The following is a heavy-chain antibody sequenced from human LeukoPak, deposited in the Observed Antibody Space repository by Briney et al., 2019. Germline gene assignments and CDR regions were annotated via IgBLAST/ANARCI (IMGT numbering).Heavy chain of an antibody. CDR2: TSGSGGST. CDR1: GFTFSSYA. V-gene: IGHV3-23*01. D-gene: IGHD6-13*01. CDR3: AKTLSGTYYYYYGMDV. J-gene: IGHJ6*02. Sequence: GGSLRLSCAASGFTFSSYAMSWVRQAPGKGLEWVSATSGSGGSTYYADSVKGRFTISRDNSKNTLYLQMNSLRAEDTAVYYCAKTLSGTYYYYYGMDVWGQGTTVTVSS.